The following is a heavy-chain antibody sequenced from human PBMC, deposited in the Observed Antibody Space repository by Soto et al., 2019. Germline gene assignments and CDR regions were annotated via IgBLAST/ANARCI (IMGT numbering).Heavy chain of an antibody. Sequence: ASETLSLTCTVPGGSISRGGYYWSWIRQHPGKGLEWIGYIYYSGSTYYNPSLKSRVTISVDTSKNQFSLKLSSVTAADTAVYYCASAVSYNWNWDYYGMDVWGQGTAVTVSS. CDR1: GGSISRGGYY. D-gene: IGHD1-20*01. CDR2: IYYSGST. CDR3: ASAVSYNWNWDYYGMDV. J-gene: IGHJ6*02. V-gene: IGHV4-31*03.